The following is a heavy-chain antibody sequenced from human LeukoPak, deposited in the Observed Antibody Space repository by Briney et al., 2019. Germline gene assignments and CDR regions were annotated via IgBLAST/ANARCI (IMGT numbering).Heavy chain of an antibody. V-gene: IGHV4-4*07. CDR3: VRDEGAAAGRAFDI. J-gene: IGHJ3*02. Sequence: SETLSLTCTVSGGSISGYYWSWIRQPAGKGLEWIGRIYASGSTNYNPPLKSRVTMSVDTSNNQFSLKLNSVTAADTAAYYCVRDEGAAAGRAFDIWGQGTMVTVSS. CDR1: GGSISGYY. CDR2: IYASGST. D-gene: IGHD6-13*01.